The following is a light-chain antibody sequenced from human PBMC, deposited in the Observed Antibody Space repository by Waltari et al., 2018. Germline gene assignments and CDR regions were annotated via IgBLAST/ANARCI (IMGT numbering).Light chain of an antibody. V-gene: IGLV1-47*01. CDR2: RNN. CDR3: AAWDDSLSGFYV. Sequence: QSVLTQPPSASGTPGQRVTIACSGSSSNIGSNYVYWYQQLPGTAPKPLIYRNNRRPSGVPVRFSGSKSGTSASLAISGLRSEDEADYYCAAWDDSLSGFYVFGTGTKVTVL. J-gene: IGLJ1*01. CDR1: SSNIGSNY.